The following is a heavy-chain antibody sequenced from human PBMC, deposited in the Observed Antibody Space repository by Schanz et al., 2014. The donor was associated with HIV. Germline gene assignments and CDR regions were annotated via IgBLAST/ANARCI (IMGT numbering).Heavy chain of an antibody. CDR3: AKASVTDYCDY. J-gene: IGHJ4*02. CDR1: GFTFRNYG. D-gene: IGHD4-17*01. Sequence: QVRLVESGGGVVQPGRSLRLSCAPSGFTFRNYGMHWVRQAPGKGLEWVAIIWYDGSNKYYADSVKGRFSISRDNSKNTLYLQMNSLRVEDTAVYFCAKASVTDYCDYWGQGTLVTVSS. V-gene: IGHV3-33*06. CDR2: IWYDGSNK.